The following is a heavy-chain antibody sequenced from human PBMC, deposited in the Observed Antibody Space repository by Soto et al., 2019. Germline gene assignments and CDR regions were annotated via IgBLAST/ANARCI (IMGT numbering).Heavy chain of an antibody. V-gene: IGHV4-39*01. J-gene: IGHJ4*02. CDR1: GGSISSSSYY. D-gene: IGHD6-6*01. CDR2: IYYSGST. CDR3: ARRFTSGQLVPYYFDY. Sequence: SETLSLTCTVSGGSISSSSYYWGWIRQPPGKGLEWIGSIYYSGSTYYNPSLKSRVTISVDTSKNQFSLKLSSVTAADTAVYYCARRFTSGQLVPYYFDYWGQGTLVTVSS.